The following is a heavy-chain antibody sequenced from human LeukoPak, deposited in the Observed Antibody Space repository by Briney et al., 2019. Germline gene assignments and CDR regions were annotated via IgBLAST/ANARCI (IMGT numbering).Heavy chain of an antibody. CDR3: AMYGFDRVYDFWSGYFDP. V-gene: IGHV1-69*01. D-gene: IGHD3-3*01. J-gene: IGHJ5*02. Sequence: GSSVKVSCKASGGTFSSYAISWVRQAPGQGLEWMGGITPIFGTANYAQKFQGRVTITADESTSTAYMELSSLRSEDTAVYYCAMYGFDRVYDFWSGYFDPWGQGTLVTVSS. CDR2: ITPIFGTA. CDR1: GGTFSSYA.